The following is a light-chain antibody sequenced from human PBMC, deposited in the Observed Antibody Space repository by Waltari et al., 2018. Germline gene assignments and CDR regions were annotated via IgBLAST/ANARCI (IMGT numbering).Light chain of an antibody. V-gene: IGKV4-1*01. CDR3: QQNYNTPRT. CDR2: WAS. J-gene: IGKJ1*01. Sequence: DIVMTQSPDSLAVSLGERATIHCESSQSVLYSSNNKNYLAWYQQKPGQPPKLLIYWASTRESGVPDRFSGSGSGTEFTLTINSLQAEDVGVYYCQQNYNTPRTFGQGTKVEVK. CDR1: QSVLYSSNNKNY.